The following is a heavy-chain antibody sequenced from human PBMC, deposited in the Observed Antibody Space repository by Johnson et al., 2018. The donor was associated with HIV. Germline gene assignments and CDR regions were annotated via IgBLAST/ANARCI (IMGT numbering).Heavy chain of an antibody. CDR3: ARPQGTGDAFDI. Sequence: QMLLVESGGGVVQPGRSLRLSCAASGFTFSSYAMHWVRQAPGKGLEWVVVISYDGSNKNSADSVKGRFTISTDNSKNTLYFKMNSLRAEDTALYYCARPQGTGDAFDIWGQGTMFTVSS. CDR2: ISYDGSNK. CDR1: GFTFSSYA. V-gene: IGHV3-30*14. J-gene: IGHJ3*02. D-gene: IGHD1-1*01.